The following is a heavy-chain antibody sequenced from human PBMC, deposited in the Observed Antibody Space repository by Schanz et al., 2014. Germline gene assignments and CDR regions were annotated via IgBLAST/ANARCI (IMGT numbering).Heavy chain of an antibody. V-gene: IGHV1-18*04. Sequence: QVQLVQSGAEVKKPGASVKVSCKASGYTFTSDSMHWVRQAPGQGLEWMGWISAYNGNTNYAQKRQGRVTMTTDTSTSTAYMELRSLRSDDTAVFYCARGGYSSGWYDRDIAHFDYWGQGTLVTVSS. J-gene: IGHJ4*02. D-gene: IGHD6-19*01. CDR1: GYTFTSDS. CDR2: ISAYNGNT. CDR3: ARGGYSSGWYDRDIAHFDY.